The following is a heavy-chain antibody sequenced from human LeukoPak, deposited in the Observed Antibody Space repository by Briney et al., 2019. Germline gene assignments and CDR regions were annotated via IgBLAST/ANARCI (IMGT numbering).Heavy chain of an antibody. Sequence: GESLQISCKASGYSFTNYCIGWVRQQPGKGLQWMGLIYPRDSDTRYSPSFQGQVTISADKSISNAYLHWSSLKASDTAMYYCARADLPEYYMDVWGKGTTVTVCS. D-gene: IGHD2-2*01. CDR3: ARADLPEYYMDV. CDR1: GYSFTNYC. J-gene: IGHJ6*03. CDR2: IYPRDSDT. V-gene: IGHV5-51*01.